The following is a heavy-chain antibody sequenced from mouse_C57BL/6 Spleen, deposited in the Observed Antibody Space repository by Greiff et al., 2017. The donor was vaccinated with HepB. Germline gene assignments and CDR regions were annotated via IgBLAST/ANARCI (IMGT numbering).Heavy chain of an antibody. CDR2: IYPGDGDT. J-gene: IGHJ2*01. Sequence: QVQLQQSGPELVKPGASVKISCKASGYAFSSSWMNWVKQRPGKGLEWIGRIYPGDGDTNYNGKFKGKATLTADKSSSTAYMQLSSLTSEDSAVYFCARYNGGGDYFDYWGQGTTLTVSS. CDR3: ARYNGGGDYFDY. V-gene: IGHV1-82*01. CDR1: GYAFSSSW.